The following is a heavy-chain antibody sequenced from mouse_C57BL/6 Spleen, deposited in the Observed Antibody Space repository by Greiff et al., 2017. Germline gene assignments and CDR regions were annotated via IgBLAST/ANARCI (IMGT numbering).Heavy chain of an antibody. Sequence: EVQVVESGGGLVKPGGSLKLSYAASGFTFSDYGMHWVRQAPEQGLEWVAYISSGSSTISYADTVKGRFTISRENARNTLFLQMTMLRSEDTAMYYCTRGYYGCDYWGQGTTLTVSS. V-gene: IGHV5-17*01. CDR2: ISSGSSTI. D-gene: IGHD1-2*01. CDR3: TRGYYGCDY. CDR1: GFTFSDYG. J-gene: IGHJ2*01.